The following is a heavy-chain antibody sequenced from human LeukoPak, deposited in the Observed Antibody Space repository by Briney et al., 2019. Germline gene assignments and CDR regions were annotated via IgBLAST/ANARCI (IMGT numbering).Heavy chain of an antibody. D-gene: IGHD3/OR15-3a*01. V-gene: IGHV3-74*01. CDR2: INSDGSST. CDR3: ARPTWTNYMDV. J-gene: IGHJ6*03. Sequence: TGGSLRLSCAASGFTFSSYWMHWVRQAPGKGLVWVSRINSDGSSTSYADSVKGRFTISRDNSENTLFLQMNSLRAEDTAVYFCARPTWTNYMDVWGKGTAVTISS. CDR1: GFTFSSYW.